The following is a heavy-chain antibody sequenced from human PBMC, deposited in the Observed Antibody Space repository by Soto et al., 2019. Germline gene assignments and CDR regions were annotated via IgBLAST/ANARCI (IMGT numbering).Heavy chain of an antibody. D-gene: IGHD2-21*02. V-gene: IGHV1-18*04. J-gene: IGHJ4*02. Sequence: QVQLVQSGAEVKKPGASVKVSCKASGYTFTSYGISWVRQAPGQGLEWMGWISAYNGNTNYAQKLQGRVTMTTDTTTSTAYMELRSLSSDYTAVYYLAREGGAYCGGDCRTDYWGQGTLVAVSS. CDR1: GYTFTSYG. CDR2: ISAYNGNT. CDR3: AREGGAYCGGDCRTDY.